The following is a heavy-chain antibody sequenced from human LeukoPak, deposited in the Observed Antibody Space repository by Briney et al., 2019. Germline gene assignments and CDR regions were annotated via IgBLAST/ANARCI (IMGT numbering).Heavy chain of an antibody. J-gene: IGHJ4*01. CDR2: INQDGSEN. D-gene: IGHD2-2*01. V-gene: IGHV3-7*01. CDR3: AGGREGVPLQLAPFDY. Sequence: PGGSLRLSCAASGFTFSSYAMSWVRQAPGKGLEWVANINQDGSENLYVDSVKGRFTISRDNAKNSLYLQMNSLRVEDTAVYYCAGGREGVPLQLAPFDYWGQGTLVTVSS. CDR1: GFTFSSYA.